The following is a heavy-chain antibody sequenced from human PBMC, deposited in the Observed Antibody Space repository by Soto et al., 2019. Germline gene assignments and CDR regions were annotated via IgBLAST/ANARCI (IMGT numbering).Heavy chain of an antibody. D-gene: IGHD1-1*01. J-gene: IGHJ4*02. V-gene: IGHV1-2*02. CDR3: AREPATAKPEGVDF. CDR2: INPNSGGK. Sequence: ASVKVSSKASGSTFTDYYIHWVRQAPGQGLEWMGWINPNSGGKKYGPKFQGGVTMTRDTSITTAYMELSRLRTGDTAVYYCAREPATAKPEGVDFWGQGTLVTVSS. CDR1: GSTFTDYY.